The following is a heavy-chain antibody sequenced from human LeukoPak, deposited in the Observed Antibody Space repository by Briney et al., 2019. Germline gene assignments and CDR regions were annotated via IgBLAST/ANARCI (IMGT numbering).Heavy chain of an antibody. CDR2: ISQSSSII. CDR1: GFSFSTYS. CDR3: ARIVVVTPTSKDY. Sequence: GGSLRLSCEASGFSFSTYSMNWVRQAPGKGLEWISYISQSSSIIFYADSVRGRFTISRDNAKTSLYLQMNSLRAEDTAVYYCARIVVVTPTSKDYWGQGPLVTVPS. D-gene: IGHD2-21*02. J-gene: IGHJ4*02. V-gene: IGHV3-48*01.